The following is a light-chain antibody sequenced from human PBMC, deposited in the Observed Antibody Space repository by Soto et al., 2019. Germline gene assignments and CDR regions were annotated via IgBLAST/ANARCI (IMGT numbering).Light chain of an antibody. CDR3: KKYNSTQWK. CDR2: ASS. Sequence: DIQMPQSPSSLSSSVVDRVPITVRASQGISNYLAWYQQKQGKVPKLLIYASSTLQSGVPSRFSGSGSGTDFTITISSMHHEDVENYYCKKYNSTQWKCGNGTKVDIK. J-gene: IGKJ1*01. V-gene: IGKV1-27*01. CDR1: QGISNY.